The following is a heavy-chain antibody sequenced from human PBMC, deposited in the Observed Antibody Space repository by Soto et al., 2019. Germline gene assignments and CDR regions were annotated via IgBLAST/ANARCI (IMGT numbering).Heavy chain of an antibody. D-gene: IGHD3-10*01. J-gene: IGHJ4*02. CDR1: GFTFSDYY. V-gene: IGHV3-72*01. CDR3: ARGHDGTGSYYGPLEF. Sequence: PGGSLRLSCAASGFTFSDYYMDWVRQAPGKGLEWIGRIRREANSYSTDHAASVKGSFTISSDDSKNLLFLRMNSLRTADTAVYYCARGHDGTGSYYGPLEFWGQGTLVTVSS. CDR2: IRREANSYST.